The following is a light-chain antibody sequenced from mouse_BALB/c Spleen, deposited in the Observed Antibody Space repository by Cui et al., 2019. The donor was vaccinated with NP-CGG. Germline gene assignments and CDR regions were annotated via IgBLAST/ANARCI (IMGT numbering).Light chain of an antibody. CDR1: TGAVTTSNY. CDR3: ALWYSNHWV. V-gene: IGLV1*01. Sequence: QTALTQVSALTTSPGETVTLTCRSSTGAVTTSNYANWVQEKPDHLFTGLIGGTNNRAPGVPARFSGSLIGDKAALTITGAQTEDEAIYFCALWYSNHWVFGGGTKLTVL. CDR2: GTN. J-gene: IGLJ1*01.